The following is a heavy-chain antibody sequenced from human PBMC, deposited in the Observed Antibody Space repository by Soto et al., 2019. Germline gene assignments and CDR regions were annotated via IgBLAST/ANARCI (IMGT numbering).Heavy chain of an antibody. D-gene: IGHD5-12*01. CDR3: ARDSGYDYWDYYYYGMDV. J-gene: IGHJ6*02. Sequence: QVQLQESGPGLVKPSETLSLTCTVSGGSVSSGSYYWSWIRQPPGKGLEWIGYIYYGGSTNYNPSLKSRVTISVDTSKNQFSLKLSSVTAADTAVYYCARDSGYDYWDYYYYGMDVWGQGTTVTVSS. CDR2: IYYGGST. V-gene: IGHV4-61*01. CDR1: GGSVSSGSYY.